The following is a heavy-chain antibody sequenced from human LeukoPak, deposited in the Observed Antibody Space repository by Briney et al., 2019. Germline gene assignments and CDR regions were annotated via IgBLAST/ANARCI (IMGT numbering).Heavy chain of an antibody. CDR3: ARAGSSWYTFYFDY. CDR2: IYTSGST. D-gene: IGHD6-13*01. V-gene: IGHV4-4*07. CDR1: GGSVSNYY. J-gene: IGHJ4*02. Sequence: SETLSLTCTVSGGSVSNYYWSWIRQPAGKGLEWIGRIYTSGSTNYNPSLKSRVTMSVDTSKNQLSLKLSSVTAADTAVYYCARAGSSWYTFYFDYWGQGTLVTVSS.